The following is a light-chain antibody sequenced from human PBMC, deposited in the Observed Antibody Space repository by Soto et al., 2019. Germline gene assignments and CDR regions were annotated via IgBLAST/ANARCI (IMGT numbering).Light chain of an antibody. J-gene: IGKJ2*01. CDR3: HHIFWTPYT. Sequence: GDRVTITCRASQNIDTYLNWYQQKPGRAPKLLIYAASSLQTGVSSRFSASGSGTDFFLTISSLQPEDFATYFCHHIFWTPYTFGQGTKLEI. V-gene: IGKV1-39*01. CDR2: AAS. CDR1: QNIDTY.